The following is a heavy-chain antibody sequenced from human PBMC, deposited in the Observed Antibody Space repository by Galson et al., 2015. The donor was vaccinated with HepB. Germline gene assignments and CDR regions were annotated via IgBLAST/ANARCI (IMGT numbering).Heavy chain of an antibody. CDR2: ISAYGGNT. J-gene: IGHJ4*02. Sequence: SVKVSCKASGYTFTSNGISWVRQTPRQGLEWLGWISAYGGNTKYAQKYQGRITLTRDTSTSTAYVEPRSLRSDDTAVYYCARDRDYRFDYWGQGTLVTVSS. D-gene: IGHD4/OR15-4a*01. CDR3: ARDRDYRFDY. V-gene: IGHV1-18*04. CDR1: GYTFTSNG.